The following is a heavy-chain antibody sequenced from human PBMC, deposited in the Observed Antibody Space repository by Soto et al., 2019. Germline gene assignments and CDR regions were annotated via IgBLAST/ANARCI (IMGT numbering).Heavy chain of an antibody. CDR1: GYTFTGYY. J-gene: IGHJ4*02. Sequence: GASVKVSCKASGYTFTGYYMHWVRQAPGQGLEWMGWINPNSGGTNYAQKFQGWVTMTRDTSISTAYMELSRLRSDDTAVYYCARGFSARVEYTAMVPFDYWGQGTLVTVSS. D-gene: IGHD5-18*01. CDR2: INPNSGGT. V-gene: IGHV1-2*04. CDR3: ARGFSARVEYTAMVPFDY.